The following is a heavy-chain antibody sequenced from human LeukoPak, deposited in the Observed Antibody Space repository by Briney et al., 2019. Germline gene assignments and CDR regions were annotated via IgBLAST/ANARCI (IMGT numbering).Heavy chain of an antibody. V-gene: IGHV4-59*01. CDR2: IYYSGST. J-gene: IGHJ4*02. D-gene: IGHD5-18*01. Sequence: SETLSLTCTVSGGSISSYYWNWIRQPPGKGLEWIGYIYYSGSTNYNPSLKSRVTISVDTSKNQFSLKLSSVTTADTAVYYCARDGCIYGTDYWGQGTLVTVSS. CDR3: ARDGCIYGTDY. CDR1: GGSISSYY.